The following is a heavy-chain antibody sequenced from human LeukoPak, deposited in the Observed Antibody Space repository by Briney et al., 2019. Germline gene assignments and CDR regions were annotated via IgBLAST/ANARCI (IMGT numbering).Heavy chain of an antibody. CDR1: GGSISSSSYY. J-gene: IGHJ4*02. V-gene: IGHV4-39*07. D-gene: IGHD6-13*01. CDR3: ARGSSSWYRGGFDY. Sequence: PSETLSLTCTVSGGSISSSSYYWGWIRQPPGKGLEWIGSIYYSGSTNYNPSLKSRVTISVDTSNNQFSLKLNSVTAADTAVYYCARGSSSWYRGGFDYWGQGTLVTVSS. CDR2: IYYSGST.